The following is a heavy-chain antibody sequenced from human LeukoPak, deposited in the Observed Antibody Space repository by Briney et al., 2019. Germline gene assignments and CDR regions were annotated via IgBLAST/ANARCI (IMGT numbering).Heavy chain of an antibody. J-gene: IGHJ3*02. CDR2: INPNSGGT. Sequence: ASVKVSCKASGYTFTGYYMHWVRQAPGQGLEWMGWINPNSGGTNYAQKFQGRVTMTRDTSISTAYMELSRLGSDDTAVYYCARGGVYDPTAFDIWGQGTMVTVSS. CDR3: ARGGVYDPTAFDI. D-gene: IGHD3-16*01. CDR1: GYTFTGYY. V-gene: IGHV1-2*02.